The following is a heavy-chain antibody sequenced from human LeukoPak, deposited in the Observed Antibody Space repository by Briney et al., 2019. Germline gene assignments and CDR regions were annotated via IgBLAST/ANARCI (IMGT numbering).Heavy chain of an antibody. CDR1: GFTFRNYW. CDR2: IKQDGSEI. D-gene: IGHD5-12*01. Sequence: SGGSLRLSCAASGFTFRNYWMGWVRQAPGKGLEWVANIKQDGSEIYYVDSVKGRFTISRDTAKDSLYLQMNSLTAEDTAVYYCAKCRIGFSGQLDHWGQGALITVSS. V-gene: IGHV3-7*01. J-gene: IGHJ4*02. CDR3: AKCRIGFSGQLDH.